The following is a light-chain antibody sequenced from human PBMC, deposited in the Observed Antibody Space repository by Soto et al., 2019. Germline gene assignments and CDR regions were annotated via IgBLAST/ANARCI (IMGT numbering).Light chain of an antibody. CDR3: IKTYNLPRK. CDR2: GAS. Sequence: DIQMTHSPSARSTPVGDGVNITFLASLNIGDSLSWFQQKAGKPTTKLIYGASALQSGVTVRFSGSASGTDFTLTIRNLQREDFATYYCIKTYNLPRKFGQGPKVDLK. CDR1: LNIGDS. V-gene: IGKV1-39*01. J-gene: IGKJ1*01.